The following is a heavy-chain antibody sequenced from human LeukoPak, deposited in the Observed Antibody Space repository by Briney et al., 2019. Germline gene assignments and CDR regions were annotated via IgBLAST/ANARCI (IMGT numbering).Heavy chain of an antibody. V-gene: IGHV4-59*01. CDR2: IYYSGST. CDR1: GGSISSYY. Sequence: PSETLSLTCTVSGGSISSYYWSWIRQPPGKGLEWIGYIYYSGSTNYNPSLKSRVTISVDTSKNQFSLKLSSVTAADTAVYYCARGGVYRAFDIWGQGTVVTVSS. D-gene: IGHD1-26*01. CDR3: ARGGVYRAFDI. J-gene: IGHJ3*02.